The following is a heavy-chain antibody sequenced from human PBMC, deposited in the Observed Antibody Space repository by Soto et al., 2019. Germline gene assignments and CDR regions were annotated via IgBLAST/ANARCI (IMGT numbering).Heavy chain of an antibody. Sequence: WASVKVSCKASGYTFTGYYIHWVRQAPGQGLEWMGWINPNSGGTNYAQKFQGRVTMTRDTSISTAYMELSRLRSDDTAVYYCARAPYPYMVATWFDPWGQGTLVTVSS. V-gene: IGHV1-2*02. CDR3: ARAPYPYMVATWFDP. D-gene: IGHD5-12*01. J-gene: IGHJ5*02. CDR2: INPNSGGT. CDR1: GYTFTGYY.